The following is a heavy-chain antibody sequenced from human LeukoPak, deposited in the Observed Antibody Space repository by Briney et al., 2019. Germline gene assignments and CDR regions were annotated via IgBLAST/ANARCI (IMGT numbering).Heavy chain of an antibody. V-gene: IGHV3-48*01. D-gene: IGHD1-26*01. Sequence: TWGSLRLSCAASGFTFSSYSMNWVRQAPGKGLEWVSYISSSSSTIYYADSVKGRFTISRDNAKNSLYLQMNSLRAEDTAVYYCARDRNSGAEGWFDPWGQGTLVTVSS. CDR2: ISSSSSTI. J-gene: IGHJ5*02. CDR3: ARDRNSGAEGWFDP. CDR1: GFTFSSYS.